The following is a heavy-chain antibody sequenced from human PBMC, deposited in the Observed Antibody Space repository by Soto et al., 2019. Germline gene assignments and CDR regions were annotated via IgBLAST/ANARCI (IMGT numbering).Heavy chain of an antibody. CDR3: ARAGSAASGNPFNY. CDR1: GFDFSSYG. CDR2: IWYNGTNK. D-gene: IGHD6-13*01. J-gene: IGHJ4*02. Sequence: QAQLVESEGRVVQPGRSLRLSCAASGFDFSSYGMHWVRQAPGKGLEWVAVIWYNGTNKYYADSVKGRLTIARDNSKNTLCLQINSLRVDDTAMYYCARAGSAASGNPFNYWGQGTLVTVSS. V-gene: IGHV3-33*08.